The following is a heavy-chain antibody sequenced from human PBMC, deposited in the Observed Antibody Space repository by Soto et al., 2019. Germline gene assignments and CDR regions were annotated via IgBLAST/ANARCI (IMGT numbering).Heavy chain of an antibody. CDR2: IKQDGGEK. J-gene: IGHJ6*02. Sequence: GGSLRLSCAASGFTFSSYWMSWVRQAPGKGLEWVANIKQDGGEKYYVDSVKGRFTISRDNAKNSLYLQMNSLRAEDTAVYYCARFYYDSSGYLQSPDYYYYVMDVWGQGTTVTVSS. CDR1: GFTFSSYW. D-gene: IGHD3-22*01. V-gene: IGHV3-7*04. CDR3: ARFYYDSSGYLQSPDYYYYVMDV.